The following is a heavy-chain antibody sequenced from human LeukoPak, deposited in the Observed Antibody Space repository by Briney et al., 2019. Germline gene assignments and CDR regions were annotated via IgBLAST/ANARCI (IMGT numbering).Heavy chain of an antibody. V-gene: IGHV3-30-3*01. CDR3: ARDAFGQQLVHYYYYGMDV. Sequence: GGSLRLSCAASGFTFSSYAMHWVRQAPGKGLEWVAVISYDGSNKYYADSVKGRFTISRDNSKYTLYLQMNSLRAEDTAVYYCARDAFGQQLVHYYYYGMDVRGQGTTVTVSS. CDR2: ISYDGSNK. J-gene: IGHJ6*02. D-gene: IGHD6-13*01. CDR1: GFTFSSYA.